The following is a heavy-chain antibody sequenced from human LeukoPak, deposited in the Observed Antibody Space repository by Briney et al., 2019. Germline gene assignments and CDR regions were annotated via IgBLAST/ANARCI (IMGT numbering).Heavy chain of an antibody. D-gene: IGHD3-22*01. CDR1: GYSISSGYY. J-gene: IGHJ4*02. CDR2: IYHSGCT. CDR3: AGALNSSGYPNFDY. Sequence: PSETLSLTCAVSGYSISSGYYWGWIRQPPGKGLEWIGSIYHSGCTYYNPSLKSRVTISVDTSKNQFSLKLSSVTAADTAVYYCAGALNSSGYPNFDYWGQGTLVTVSS. V-gene: IGHV4-38-2*01.